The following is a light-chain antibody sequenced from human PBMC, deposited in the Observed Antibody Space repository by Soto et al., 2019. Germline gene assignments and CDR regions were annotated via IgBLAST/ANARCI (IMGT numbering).Light chain of an antibody. Sequence: EIVMTQSPATVSLSLGETATLSCWASQTVTNSYVAWYQQKPGQAPRLLISGASTRAARIPVRFRGSGSGTEFTLTISSLQSEDFAGYYCQQYSDWPLTFGGGTKLEIK. CDR3: QQYSDWPLT. CDR2: GAS. CDR1: QTVTNS. J-gene: IGKJ4*01. V-gene: IGKV3-15*01.